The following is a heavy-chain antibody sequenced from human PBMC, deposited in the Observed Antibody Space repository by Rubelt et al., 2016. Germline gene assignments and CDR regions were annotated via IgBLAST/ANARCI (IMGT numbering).Heavy chain of an antibody. CDR2: INHSGST. CDR3: ARGLARAAAAPRRLWFDP. D-gene: IGHD6-13*01. Sequence: QVQLQQWGAGLLKPSETLSLTCAVYGGSFSGYYWSWIRQPPGKGLEWIGEINHSGSTNYNPSRKSRVTIPVDTSNNQFARKLSSVTAADTAVYYCARGLARAAAAPRRLWFDPWGQGTLVTVSS. J-gene: IGHJ5*02. CDR1: GGSFSGYY. V-gene: IGHV4-34*01.